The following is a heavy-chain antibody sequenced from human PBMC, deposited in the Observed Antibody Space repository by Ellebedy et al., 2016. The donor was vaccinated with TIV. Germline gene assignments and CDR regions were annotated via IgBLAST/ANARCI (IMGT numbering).Heavy chain of an antibody. D-gene: IGHD5-12*01. J-gene: IGHJ4*02. CDR1: GFTFSSYS. V-gene: IGHV3-48*04. CDR2: ISSSSSTI. CDR3: ARDMATSDY. Sequence: GGSLRLXXAASGFTFSSYSMNWVRQAPGKGLEWVSYISSSSSTIYYADSVKGRFTISRDNAKNSLYLQMNSLRAEDTAVYYCARDMATSDYWGQGTLVTVSS.